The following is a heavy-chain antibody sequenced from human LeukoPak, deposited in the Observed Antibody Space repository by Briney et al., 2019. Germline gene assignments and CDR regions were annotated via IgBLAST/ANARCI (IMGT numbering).Heavy chain of an antibody. J-gene: IGHJ3*02. CDR2: IYTSGST. V-gene: IGHV4-4*07. CDR3: ARGLEQQLVLGAFDI. D-gene: IGHD6-13*01. CDR1: GGSISSYY. Sequence: PSETLSLTCTVSGGSISSYYWSWIRQPAGKGLEWIGRIYTSGSTNYNPSLKSRVTMSVDTSKNQFSLKLSSVTAADTAVYYCARGLEQQLVLGAFDIWGQGTMVTASS.